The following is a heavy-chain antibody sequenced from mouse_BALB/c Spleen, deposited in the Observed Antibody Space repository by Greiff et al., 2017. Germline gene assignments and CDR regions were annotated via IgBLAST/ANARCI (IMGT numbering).Heavy chain of an antibody. J-gene: IGHJ2*01. CDR3: ARDLGTARAPYFDY. V-gene: IGHV2-9*02. CDR2: IWAGGST. CDR1: GFSLTSYG. Sequence: VKLQESGPGLVAPSQSLSITCTVSGFSLTSYGVHWVRQPPGKGLEWLGVIWAGGSTNYNSALMSRLSISKDNSKSQVFLKMNSLQTDDTAMYYCARDLGTARAPYFDYWGQGTTLTVSS. D-gene: IGHD3-2*01.